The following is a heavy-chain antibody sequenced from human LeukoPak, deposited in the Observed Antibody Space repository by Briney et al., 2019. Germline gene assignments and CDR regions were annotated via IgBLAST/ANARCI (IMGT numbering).Heavy chain of an antibody. CDR3: ARGGAAAGMRTKHY. J-gene: IGHJ4*02. Sequence: ASVKVCCKPAGYTFTRYYMHWVREAPGQGLEWMGGINPNSGGTNYAQKVQGRVTLTRDTSISTAYMELSRLRSDDTAVYYCARGGAAAGMRTKHYWGQGTLVTVSS. D-gene: IGHD6-13*01. V-gene: IGHV1-2*02. CDR2: INPNSGGT. CDR1: GYTFTRYY.